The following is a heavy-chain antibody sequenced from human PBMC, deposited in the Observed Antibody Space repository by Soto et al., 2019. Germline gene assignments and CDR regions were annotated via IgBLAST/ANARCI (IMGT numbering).Heavy chain of an antibody. Sequence: GESLKISCAASRFTFSNYAMSWVRQAPGKGLEWVSGISGSGYSTYYADSVEGRFTISRDNSKSTLYLQMNSLRAEDTAVYYCAKDVYGSGAYNSFDIWGQGTMVTV. CDR3: AKDVYGSGAYNSFDI. J-gene: IGHJ3*02. V-gene: IGHV3-23*01. CDR1: RFTFSNYA. CDR2: ISGSGYST. D-gene: IGHD3-10*01.